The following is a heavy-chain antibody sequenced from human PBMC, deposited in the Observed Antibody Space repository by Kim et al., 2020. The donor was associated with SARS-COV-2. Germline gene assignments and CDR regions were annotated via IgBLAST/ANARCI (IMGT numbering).Heavy chain of an antibody. Sequence: GGSLRLSCAASGFTFSSYAMSWVRQAPGKGLEWVSAISGSGGSTYYADSVKGRFTISRDNSKNTLYLQMNSLRAEDTAVYYCAKGGSLRYFDWLLRTFDYWGQGTLVTVSS. CDR1: GFTFSSYA. CDR2: ISGSGGST. CDR3: AKGGSLRYFDWLLRTFDY. J-gene: IGHJ4*02. V-gene: IGHV3-23*01. D-gene: IGHD3-9*01.